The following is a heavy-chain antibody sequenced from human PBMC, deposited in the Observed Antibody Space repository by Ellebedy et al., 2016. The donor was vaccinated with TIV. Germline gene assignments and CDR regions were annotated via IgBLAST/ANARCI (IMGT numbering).Heavy chain of an antibody. J-gene: IGHJ4*02. CDR2: IYSSGIT. CDR3: SRVDLGLAFHS. Sequence: GGSLRLSCAVSGFSVSANYMSWVRQPPGKGLEWVSIIYSSGITYYPDSVKGRFTISRDTSKNTVSLHINSLRAEDTAVYYCSRVDLGLAFHSWGRGTLVTVSS. D-gene: IGHD3/OR15-3a*01. CDR1: GFSVSANY. V-gene: IGHV3-53*01.